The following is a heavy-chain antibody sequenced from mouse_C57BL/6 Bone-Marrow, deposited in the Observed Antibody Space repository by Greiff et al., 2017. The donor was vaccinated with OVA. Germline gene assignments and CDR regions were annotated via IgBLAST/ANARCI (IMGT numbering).Heavy chain of an antibody. V-gene: IGHV5-17*01. D-gene: IGHD1-1*01. CDR3: ARRNGSSYEDYFDY. J-gene: IGHJ2*01. CDR2: ISSGSSTI. Sequence: DVMLVESGGGLVKPGGSLKLSCAASGFTFSDYGMHWVRQAPEKGLEWVAYISSGSSTIYYADTVKGRFTISRDNAKNTLFLQMTSLRSEDTAMYYCARRNGSSYEDYFDYWGQGTTLTVSS. CDR1: GFTFSDYG.